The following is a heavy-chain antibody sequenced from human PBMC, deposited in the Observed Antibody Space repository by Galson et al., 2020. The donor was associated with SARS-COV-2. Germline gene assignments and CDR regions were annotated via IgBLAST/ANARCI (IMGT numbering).Heavy chain of an antibody. CDR1: GFTFSRYT. CDR3: ARDGNEAFYDASGYLLFDF. J-gene: IGHJ4*02. V-gene: IGHV3-21*01. Sequence: GGSLRLSCAASGFTFSRYTMNWVRQAPGKGLEWVSCVSPSSSFIYYADSVKGRFTISRDNAKNSLYLQMNSLRPEDTAVYFCARDGNEAFYDASGYLLFDFWAQGTLVTVSS. CDR2: VSPSSSFI. D-gene: IGHD3-22*01.